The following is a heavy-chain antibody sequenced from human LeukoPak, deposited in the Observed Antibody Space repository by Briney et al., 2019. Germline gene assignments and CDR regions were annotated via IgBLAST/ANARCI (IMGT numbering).Heavy chain of an antibody. J-gene: IGHJ4*02. Sequence: GGSLRLSCAASGFTFSDYNMHWVRQAPGKGLEWVSYISSSGSTTYYADSVKGRFTISRDNAKNSLYLQMNSLRAEDTAVYYCARDCYDSSGYYYFDYWGQGTLVTVSS. D-gene: IGHD3-22*01. CDR1: GFTFSDYN. CDR2: ISSSGSTT. CDR3: ARDCYDSSGYYYFDY. V-gene: IGHV3-11*01.